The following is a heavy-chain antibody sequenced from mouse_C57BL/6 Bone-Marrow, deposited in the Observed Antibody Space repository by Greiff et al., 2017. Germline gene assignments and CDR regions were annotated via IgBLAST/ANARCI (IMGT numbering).Heavy chain of an antibody. V-gene: IGHV1-15*01. J-gene: IGHJ3*01. CDR2: IDPETGGT. Sequence: QVQLKQSGAELVRPGASVTLSCKASGYTFTDYEMHWVKQTPVHGLEWIGAIDPETGGTAYNQKFKGKAILTADKSSSTAYMELRSLTSEDSAVYYCTREDYKSFAYWGQGTLVTVSA. CDR3: TREDYKSFAY. D-gene: IGHD2-12*01. CDR1: GYTFTDYE.